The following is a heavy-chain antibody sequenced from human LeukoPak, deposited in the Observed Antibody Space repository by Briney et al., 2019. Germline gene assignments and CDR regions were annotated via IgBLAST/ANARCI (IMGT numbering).Heavy chain of an antibody. CDR1: GGTFSSYA. D-gene: IGHD4-17*01. J-gene: IGHJ4*02. CDR2: IIPIFGTA. V-gene: IGHV1-69*05. Sequence: SVKVSCKASGGTFSSYAISWVRQAPGQGLEWMGGIIPIFGTANYAQKFQGRVTITTDESTSTAYMELSSLRSDDTDVYYCAKDGRRGYGEIWGQGTLVTVSS. CDR3: AKDGRRGYGEI.